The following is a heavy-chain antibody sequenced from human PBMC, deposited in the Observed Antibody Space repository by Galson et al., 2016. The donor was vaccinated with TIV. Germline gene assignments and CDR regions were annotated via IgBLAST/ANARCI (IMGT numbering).Heavy chain of an antibody. J-gene: IGHJ4*02. Sequence: SGAEVKIPGASVKVSCKAFGSTFSSYAISWVRQAPGQGLEWMGRIIPMLGITRYAQKFQGRVTIIADDSTCTAYMELSSLKSEDTAVYYCAKDHCSGTSCPQPHYWGQGTLVTVSS. CDR3: AKDHCSGTSCPQPHY. V-gene: IGHV1-69*04. D-gene: IGHD2-2*01. CDR1: GSTFSSYA. CDR2: IIPMLGIT.